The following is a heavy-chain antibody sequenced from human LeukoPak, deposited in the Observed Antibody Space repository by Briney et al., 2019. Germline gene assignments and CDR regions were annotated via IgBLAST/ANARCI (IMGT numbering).Heavy chain of an antibody. CDR2: MRNDGNTQ. D-gene: IGHD3-22*01. V-gene: IGHV3-30*02. CDR1: GFTFRSYA. J-gene: IGHJ4*02. CDR3: AKGSDSSGFYLDS. Sequence: PGGSLRLSCAASGFTFRSYAMHWVRQAPGKGLEWVAYMRNDGNTQYYAEPVKGRFTISRGNSRNTLYLAMNSLRAEDSAVYHCAKGSDSSGFYLDSWGQGTLVTVSS.